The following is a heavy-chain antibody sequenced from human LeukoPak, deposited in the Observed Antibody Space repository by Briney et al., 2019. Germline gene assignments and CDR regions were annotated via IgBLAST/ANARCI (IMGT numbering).Heavy chain of an antibody. CDR1: GFTFSSYE. CDR2: ISSSSSYI. J-gene: IGHJ6*03. CDR3: ASDAAAGTGRYYYYYMDV. V-gene: IGHV3-21*01. D-gene: IGHD6-13*01. Sequence: GGFLRLSCAASGFTFSSYEMNWVRQAPGKGLEWVSSISSSSSYIYYADSVKGRFTISRDNAKNSLYLQMNSLRAEDTAVYYCASDAAAGTGRYYYYYMDVWGKGTTVTVSS.